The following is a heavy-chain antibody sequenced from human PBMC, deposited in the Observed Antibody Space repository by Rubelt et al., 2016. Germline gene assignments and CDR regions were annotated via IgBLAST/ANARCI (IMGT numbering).Heavy chain of an antibody. CDR2: ISYSGTT. CDR3: EVAGAATGSDY. CDR1: GGSISSHY. D-gene: IGHD6-13*01. V-gene: IGHV4-59*04. J-gene: IGHJ4*02. Sequence: QVQLQGSGPGLVKPSETLSLTCTVSGGSISSHYWSWIRQPPGKGLEWIGYISYSGTTYYNPSLKSRATLSVDTSKNQFSLKLSSVTAADTAVYYCEVAGAATGSDYWGQGTLVTVSS.